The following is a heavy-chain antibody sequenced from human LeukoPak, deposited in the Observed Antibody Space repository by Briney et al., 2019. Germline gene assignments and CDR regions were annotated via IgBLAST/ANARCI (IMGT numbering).Heavy chain of an antibody. J-gene: IGHJ4*02. D-gene: IGHD3-22*01. CDR2: IYSGGST. CDR3: AKDFTPQFYDSSGYYPPPYFDY. V-gene: IGHV3-53*01. CDR1: GFTVSSNH. Sequence: GGSLRLSCAASGFTVSSNHMSWVRQAPGKGLEWVSVIYSGGSTYYADSVKGRFTISRDNSKNTLYLQMNSLRAEDTAVYYCAKDFTPQFYDSSGYYPPPYFDYWGQGTLVTVSS.